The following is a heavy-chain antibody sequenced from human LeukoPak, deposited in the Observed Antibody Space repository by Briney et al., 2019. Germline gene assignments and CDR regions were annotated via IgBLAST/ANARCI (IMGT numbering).Heavy chain of an antibody. V-gene: IGHV1-2*02. D-gene: IGHD1-26*01. Sequence: GVSVKVSCKASGYTFTGYYMHWVRQAPGQGLEWMGWISPNSGGTRYEQKFQGRVTMTRDTSISTAYMELSRLRSDDTAVYYCAVVGATSSFDYWGQGTLVTVSS. CDR2: ISPNSGGT. CDR1: GYTFTGYY. J-gene: IGHJ4*02. CDR3: AVVGATSSFDY.